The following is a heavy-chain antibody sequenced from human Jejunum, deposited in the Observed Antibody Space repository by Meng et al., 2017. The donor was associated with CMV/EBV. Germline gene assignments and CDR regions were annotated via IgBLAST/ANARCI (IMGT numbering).Heavy chain of an antibody. J-gene: IGHJ6*02. CDR2: IGTGGRTT. V-gene: IGHV3-48*03. Sequence: KWVRQATGKGLEWVSYIGTGGRTTYYADSVKGRFTISRDNAKNSLYLQMNSLRAEDTAVYYCARDRYCHNGVCYAFPPPYYYGMDVWGQGTTVTVSS. CDR3: ARDRYCHNGVCYAFPPPYYYGMDV. D-gene: IGHD2-8*01.